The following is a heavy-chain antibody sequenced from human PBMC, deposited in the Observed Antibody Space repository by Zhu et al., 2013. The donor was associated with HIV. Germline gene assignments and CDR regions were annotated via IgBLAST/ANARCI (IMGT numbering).Heavy chain of an antibody. J-gene: IGHJ6*02. D-gene: IGHD2-15*01. CDR1: RYTFTDYG. CDR2: INPYTGKT. CDR3: ALSLCSGGTCYFRGSNGLDV. V-gene: IGHV1-18*04. Sequence: QAQLVQSGAEVKKPGASVNVSCEASRYTFTDYGIVWVRQAPGQGLEWMGLINPYTGKTNYAPNLQGRVTVTADKSTTTVYMELSSLRYDDTALYYCALSLCSGGTCYFRGSNGLDVWGQGTTVTVSS.